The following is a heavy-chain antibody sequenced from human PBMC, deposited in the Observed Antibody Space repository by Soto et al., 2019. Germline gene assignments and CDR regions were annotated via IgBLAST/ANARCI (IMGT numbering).Heavy chain of an antibody. CDR2: ISDDGSNK. CDR1: GFTFSSYG. J-gene: IGHJ4*02. CDR3: AKESSGYNYGFYNYFDY. Sequence: LRLSCEASGFTFSSYGMHWVRQAPGKGLEWVAVISDDGSNKYYADSVKGRFTISRDNSKNTLYLQMNSLRAEDTAVYHCAKESSGYNYGFYNYFDYWGQGTLVTVSS. D-gene: IGHD5-18*01. V-gene: IGHV3-30*18.